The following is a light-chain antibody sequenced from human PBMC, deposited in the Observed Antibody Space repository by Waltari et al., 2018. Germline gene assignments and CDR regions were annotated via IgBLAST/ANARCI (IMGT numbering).Light chain of an antibody. CDR1: QSVRSY. Sequence: EIVLTQSPATLSFSPGERATLSCSASQSVRSYLAWYQQNPGQAPRLLIYDTSHRASGIPARFSGSGSGTDFSLSISSLEPEDFAVYYCQQRHNWPLTFGGGTKVEIK. V-gene: IGKV3-11*01. CDR3: QQRHNWPLT. CDR2: DTS. J-gene: IGKJ4*01.